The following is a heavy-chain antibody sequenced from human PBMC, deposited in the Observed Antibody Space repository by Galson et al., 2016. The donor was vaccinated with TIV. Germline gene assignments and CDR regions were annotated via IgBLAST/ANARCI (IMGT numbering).Heavy chain of an antibody. V-gene: IGHV1-8*01. D-gene: IGHD2-21*02. CDR1: GYTFTNSE. Sequence: SVKVSCKASGYTFTNSEINWVRQATGQGLEWMGWVIHNSGKTSYAQKFQGRLTMTRDTSISTAYMELRSLRSDDTAVYYCARLASCGGDCYYVDSWGQGTLVTVSS. J-gene: IGHJ4*02. CDR2: VIHNSGKT. CDR3: ARLASCGGDCYYVDS.